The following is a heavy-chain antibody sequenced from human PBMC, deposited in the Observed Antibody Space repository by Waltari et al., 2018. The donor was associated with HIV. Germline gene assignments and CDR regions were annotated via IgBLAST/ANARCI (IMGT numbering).Heavy chain of an antibody. CDR3: AKAESFFHPPDY. J-gene: IGHJ4*02. V-gene: IGHV3-9*01. D-gene: IGHD1-26*01. CDR1: GFSFDVYA. Sequence: EVQLVESGGGLVPPGRSLRLSCAASGFSFDVYAMHWVRQVAGKGLEWVSGISWNSDSTGYADSVKGRFTISRDNAKTSLYLQMNSLRTEDTALYYCAKAESFFHPPDYWGQGTLVTVSS. CDR2: ISWNSDST.